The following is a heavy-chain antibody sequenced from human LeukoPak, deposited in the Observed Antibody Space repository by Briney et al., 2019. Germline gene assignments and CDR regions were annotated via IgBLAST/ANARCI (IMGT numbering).Heavy chain of an antibody. CDR2: LSAYNGNT. V-gene: IGHV1-18*01. J-gene: IGHJ4*02. Sequence: AASVKVSCKASGYTFTSYGLSGVRQAPGQGREWMGWLSAYNGNTNYAQNLQGRVTMTTDTSTSTAYMELRSLRSDDTAVYYCARDPYSSSWFFDYWGQGTLVTVSS. CDR3: ARDPYSSSWFFDY. D-gene: IGHD6-13*01. CDR1: GYTFTSYG.